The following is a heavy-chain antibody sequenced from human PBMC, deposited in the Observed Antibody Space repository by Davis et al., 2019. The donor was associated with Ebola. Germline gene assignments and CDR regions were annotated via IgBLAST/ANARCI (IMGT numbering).Heavy chain of an antibody. CDR3: AKGVRDGYSMGFDP. J-gene: IGHJ5*02. D-gene: IGHD5-24*01. V-gene: IGHV3-30*19. CDR1: GFTFSSYG. CDR2: ISYDGSNK. Sequence: PGGSLRLSCAASGFTFSSYGMHWVRQAPGKGLEWVAVISYDGSNKYYADSVKGRFTISRDNSKNTLYLQMNSLRAEDTAVYYCAKGVRDGYSMGFDPWGQGTLVTVS.